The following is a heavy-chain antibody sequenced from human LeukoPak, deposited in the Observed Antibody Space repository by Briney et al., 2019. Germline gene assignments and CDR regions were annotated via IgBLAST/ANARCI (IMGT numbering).Heavy chain of an antibody. V-gene: IGHV3-48*01. CDR3: VRYLVGTDFDI. Sequence: PGGSLRLSCAASGFTFSSYSMNWVRQAPGKGLEWVSYISSSSSSIYYADSVKGRFTISRDKAKNSLYLQMNSLRAEDTAVYYCVRYLVGTDFDIWGQGTMVTVSS. CDR2: ISSSSSSI. D-gene: IGHD5-12*01. CDR1: GFTFSSYS. J-gene: IGHJ3*02.